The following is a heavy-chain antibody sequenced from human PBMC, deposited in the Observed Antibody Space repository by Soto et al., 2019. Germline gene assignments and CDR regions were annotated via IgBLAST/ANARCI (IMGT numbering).Heavy chain of an antibody. CDR2: ISRGSASK. Sequence: EVQLVEPGGGLVQPGGSLRLSCAASGFTFSTCDMNWVRQAPGKGLEWVSYISRGSASKYYADSVKGRFTISRDNDKNSLYLQMNSLRDEDTALYYCARADDYGGNSQAYWGRGTLVTVSS. D-gene: IGHD4-17*01. J-gene: IGHJ4*02. V-gene: IGHV3-48*02. CDR1: GFTFSTCD. CDR3: ARADDYGGNSQAY.